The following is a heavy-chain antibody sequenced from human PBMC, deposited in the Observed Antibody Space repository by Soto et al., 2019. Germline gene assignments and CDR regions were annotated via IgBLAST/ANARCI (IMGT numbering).Heavy chain of an antibody. Sequence: PVGSLRLSCAASGFTFSSYEMNWVRQAPGKGLEWVSYISSSGSTIYYADSVKGRFTISRDNAKNSLYLQMNSLRAEDTAVYYCARDVWYDSSGYYYVNDAFDIWGQGTMVTVSS. CDR3: ARDVWYDSSGYYYVNDAFDI. CDR1: GFTFSSYE. CDR2: ISSSGSTI. J-gene: IGHJ3*02. D-gene: IGHD3-22*01. V-gene: IGHV3-48*03.